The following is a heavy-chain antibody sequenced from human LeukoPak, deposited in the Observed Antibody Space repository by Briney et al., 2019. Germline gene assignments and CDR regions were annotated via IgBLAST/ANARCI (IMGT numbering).Heavy chain of an antibody. CDR2: MNPNSGNT. D-gene: IGHD1-26*01. J-gene: IGHJ4*02. CDR3: ARSHLDRGSSHFDS. V-gene: IGHV1-8*03. CDR1: GYTFTSYD. Sequence: ASVKVSCKASGYTFTSYDINWVRQATGQGLEWMGWMNPNSGNTGYAQKFQGRVTITRNTSISTACMELSSLRSEDTAVYYCARSHLDRGSSHFDSWGQGTLVTVSS.